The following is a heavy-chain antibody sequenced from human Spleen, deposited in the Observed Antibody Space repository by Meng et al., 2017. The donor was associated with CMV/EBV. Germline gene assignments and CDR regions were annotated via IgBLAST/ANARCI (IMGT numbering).Heavy chain of an antibody. Sequence: SETLSLTCTVSGGSISSYYWSWIRQPPGKGLEWIGYIYYSGSTYYNPSLKSRVTIPVDTSKNQFSLKLSSVTAADTAVYYCARVVAVAGPTAAFDIWGQGTLVTVSS. CDR1: GGSISSYY. D-gene: IGHD6-19*01. CDR3: ARVVAVAGPTAAFDI. V-gene: IGHV4-59*12. J-gene: IGHJ3*02. CDR2: IYYSGST.